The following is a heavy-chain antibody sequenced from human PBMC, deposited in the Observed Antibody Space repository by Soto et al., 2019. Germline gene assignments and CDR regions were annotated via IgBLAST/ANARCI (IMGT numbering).Heavy chain of an antibody. J-gene: IGHJ4*02. V-gene: IGHV2-5*02. Sequence: QITLKESGPTLVKPTQTLTLTCTFSGFSLSTSGVGVGWIRQPPGKALEWLALIYWDDDKRYSPSLKSRLTITKHPSKNQVVLTMTNMDPVDTATYYCAHSLIPNWGSRGAFDYWGQGTLVTVSS. D-gene: IGHD7-27*01. CDR1: GFSLSTSGVG. CDR3: AHSLIPNWGSRGAFDY. CDR2: IYWDDDK.